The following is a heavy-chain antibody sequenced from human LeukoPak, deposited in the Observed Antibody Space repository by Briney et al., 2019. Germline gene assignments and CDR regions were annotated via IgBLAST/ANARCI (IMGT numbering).Heavy chain of an antibody. Sequence: GGSLRLSCAASGFTFSSYAMSWVRQAPGRGLEWVSAISGSGGSTYYADSVKGRFTISRDNPKNTLYLQMNSLRAEDTAVYYCAKDTTLAVAGIWGQGTLVTASS. V-gene: IGHV3-23*01. CDR2: ISGSGGST. CDR1: GFTFSSYA. J-gene: IGHJ4*02. D-gene: IGHD6-19*01. CDR3: AKDTTLAVAGI.